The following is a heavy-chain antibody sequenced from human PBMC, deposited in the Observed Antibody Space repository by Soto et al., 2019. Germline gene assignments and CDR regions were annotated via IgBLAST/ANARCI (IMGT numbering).Heavy chain of an antibody. CDR3: ARDSGSRSTVTTYYYYYYMDV. V-gene: IGHV1-18*01. Sequence: ASVKVSCKASGYTLTSYGISWVRQAPGQGLEWMGWISAYNGNTNYAQKLQGRVTMTTDTSTSTAYMELRSLRSDDTAVYYCARDSGSRSTVTTYYYYYYMDVWGKGTTVTVSS. CDR2: ISAYNGNT. J-gene: IGHJ6*03. D-gene: IGHD4-4*01. CDR1: GYTLTSYG.